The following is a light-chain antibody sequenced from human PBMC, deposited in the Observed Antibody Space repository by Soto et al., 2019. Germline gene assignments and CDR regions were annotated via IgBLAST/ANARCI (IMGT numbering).Light chain of an antibody. CDR1: PRAVTNGHY. CDR2: DTT. V-gene: IGLV7-46*01. J-gene: IGLJ1*01. CDR3: LLSYNGPYV. Sequence: QALVTQAPSLTVSPGGTVTLTCGASPRAVTNGHYPYWFQQKPGQAPRTLIYDTTNRHSWTPARFSGSLLGGKAALALSGAQPEDEAEYYCLLSYNGPYVFGTGTKLTVL.